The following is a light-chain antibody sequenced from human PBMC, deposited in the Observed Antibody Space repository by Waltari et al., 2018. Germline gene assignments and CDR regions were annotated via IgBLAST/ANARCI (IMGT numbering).Light chain of an antibody. CDR2: KDR. CDR1: VLAKRY. V-gene: IGLV3-27*01. CDR3: YSVDDNKRV. Sequence: YELTQPSSVSVSPGQTARITCSGDVLAKRYTRWFQQKPGQAPLLVITKDRERPYGFPRQVSASSSRTTVTLTISGAQVEDEADYYCYSVDDNKRVFGGGTKLTVL. J-gene: IGLJ2*01.